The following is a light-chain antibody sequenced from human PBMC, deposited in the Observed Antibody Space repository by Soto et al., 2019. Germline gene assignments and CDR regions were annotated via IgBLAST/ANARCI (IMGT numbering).Light chain of an antibody. Sequence: DIQMTQSPSSVSASVGDRVTITCRASQAISIWLAWYQQKPGKAPNLLIYAASSLQSGVPSRFSGGRSGTDFTLTISSLQPEDFATYYCQQNNSFPVTFGQGTRLEIK. V-gene: IGKV1-12*01. CDR1: QAISIW. J-gene: IGKJ5*01. CDR2: AAS. CDR3: QQNNSFPVT.